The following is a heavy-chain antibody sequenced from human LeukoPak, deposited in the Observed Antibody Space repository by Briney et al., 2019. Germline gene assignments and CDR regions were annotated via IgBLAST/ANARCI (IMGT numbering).Heavy chain of an antibody. D-gene: IGHD3-22*01. V-gene: IGHV3-30-3*01. Sequence: PGGSLRLSSTASGFSLSRYSLHWARQSPGKCLEWVAVILYHGGSTKYADSVQGRFTISRDNAKNSLYLQMNSLRAEDTAVYYCARDIGYYDSSGSDLGYWGQGTLVTVSS. J-gene: IGHJ4*02. CDR2: ILYHGGST. CDR1: GFSLSRYS. CDR3: ARDIGYYDSSGSDLGY.